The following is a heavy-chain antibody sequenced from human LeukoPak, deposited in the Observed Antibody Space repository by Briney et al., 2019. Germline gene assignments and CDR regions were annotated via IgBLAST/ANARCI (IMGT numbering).Heavy chain of an antibody. Sequence: GGSLRLSCAASGFTFSSYGMHWVRQAPGEGLEWVAVISYDGSNKYYADSVKGRFTISRDNSKNTLYLQMNSLRAEDTAVYYCAKGGYSDYYYYGMDVWGKGTTVTVSS. V-gene: IGHV3-30*18. J-gene: IGHJ6*04. CDR1: GFTFSSYG. CDR2: ISYDGSNK. D-gene: IGHD1-1*01. CDR3: AKGGYSDYYYYGMDV.